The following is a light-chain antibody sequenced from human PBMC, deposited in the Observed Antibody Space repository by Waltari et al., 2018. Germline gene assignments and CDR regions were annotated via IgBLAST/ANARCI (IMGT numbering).Light chain of an antibody. CDR3: QHYNNFPHA. J-gene: IGKJ1*01. CDR1: QSVSSY. V-gene: IGKV3-15*01. Sequence: EIVMTQSPATLSVSPGESATLSCRASQSVSSYVVWYQQKPGQAPRLLSYDASTRATGITARFSGSGSGTEFTLTISSLQSEDFAVYYCQHYNNFPHAFGQGTKVEIK. CDR2: DAS.